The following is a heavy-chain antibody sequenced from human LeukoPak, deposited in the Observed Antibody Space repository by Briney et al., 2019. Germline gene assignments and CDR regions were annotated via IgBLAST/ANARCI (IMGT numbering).Heavy chain of an antibody. CDR2: IYYSGST. J-gene: IGHJ5*02. CDR1: GGSISSYY. V-gene: IGHV4-59*01. CDR3: ARGTRSSSWSNKDRNRFDP. Sequence: RPSETLSLTCTVSGGSISSYYWSWIRQPPGKGLEWIGYIYYSGSTNYNPSLKSRVTISVDTSKNQFSLKLSSVTAADTAVYYCARGTRSSSWSNKDRNRFDPWGQGTLVTVSS. D-gene: IGHD6-13*01.